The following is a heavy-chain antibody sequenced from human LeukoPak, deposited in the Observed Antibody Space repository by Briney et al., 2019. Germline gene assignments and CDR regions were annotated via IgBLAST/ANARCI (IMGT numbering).Heavy chain of an antibody. CDR2: ISAYNGNT. V-gene: IGHV1-18*01. J-gene: IGHJ4*02. D-gene: IGHD6-19*01. CDR3: ATTAAGYSSGWYYFDY. CDR1: GYTFTSYG. Sequence: GASVKVSCTASGYTFTSYGISWVRQAPGQGLEWMGWISAYNGNTNYAQKLQGRVTMTTDTSTSTAYMELRSLRSDDTAVYYCATTAAGYSSGWYYFDYWGQGTLVTVSS.